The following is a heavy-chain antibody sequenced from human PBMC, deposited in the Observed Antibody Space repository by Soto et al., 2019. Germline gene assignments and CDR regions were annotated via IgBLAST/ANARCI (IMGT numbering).Heavy chain of an antibody. CDR1: EFTFSDYA. J-gene: IGHJ3*02. CDR2: ITASGDYA. Sequence: EVQQLEAGGGLVQPGGSLRLACAAAEFTFSDYAMTWVRLAPGRGLEWVSSITASGDYAQYTGSVKGRLSVSRANTRSKMFLRMESLKDEDTAIYFRGRDPKGDYMGAFEMWGRGTMVTVSS. D-gene: IGHD4-17*01. CDR3: GRDPKGDYMGAFEM. V-gene: IGHV3-23*01.